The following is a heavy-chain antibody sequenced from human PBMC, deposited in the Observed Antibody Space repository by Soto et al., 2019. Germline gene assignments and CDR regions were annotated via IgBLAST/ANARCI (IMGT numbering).Heavy chain of an antibody. Sequence: EVQLVESGGGLVKPGGSLRLSCAASGFTFSSYSMDWVRQAPGKGLEWVSYISSSSSYIYYADSVKGRFTISRDNDKNALNLQMNSLRAENTAVYYCARDNSGVGDWWAIAVAGTYYYYYYMDVWGKGTTVTVSS. CDR1: GFTFSSYS. D-gene: IGHD6-19*01. CDR2: ISSSSSYI. J-gene: IGHJ6*03. V-gene: IGHV3-21*01. CDR3: ARDNSGVGDWWAIAVAGTYYYYYYMDV.